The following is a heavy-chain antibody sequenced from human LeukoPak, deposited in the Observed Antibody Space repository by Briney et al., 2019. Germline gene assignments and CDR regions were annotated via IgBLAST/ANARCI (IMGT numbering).Heavy chain of an antibody. CDR2: IKQDGSEK. D-gene: IGHD1-26*01. V-gene: IGHV3-7*01. CDR3: VVGAKVPDY. CDR1: GFTFSSYS. Sequence: GGSLRLSCAASGFTFSSYSMNWVRQAPGKGLEWVANIKQDGSEKYYVDSVKGRFTISRDNAKNSLYLQMNSLRAEDTAVYYCVVGAKVPDYWGQGTLVTVSS. J-gene: IGHJ4*02.